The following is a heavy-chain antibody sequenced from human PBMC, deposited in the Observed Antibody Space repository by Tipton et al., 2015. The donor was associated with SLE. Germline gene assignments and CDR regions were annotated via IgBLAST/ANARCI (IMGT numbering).Heavy chain of an antibody. Sequence: SLRLSCAASGFTFDDYAMHWVRQAPGKGLEWVSGISWNSGSIGYADSVKGRFTISRDNAKNSLYLQMNSLRAEDTALYYCAKALGYCSGNHQGSFDIWGQGTMVSVSS. D-gene: IGHD2-15*01. V-gene: IGHV3-9*01. CDR3: AKALGYCSGNHQGSFDI. J-gene: IGHJ3*02. CDR2: ISWNSGSI. CDR1: GFTFDDYA.